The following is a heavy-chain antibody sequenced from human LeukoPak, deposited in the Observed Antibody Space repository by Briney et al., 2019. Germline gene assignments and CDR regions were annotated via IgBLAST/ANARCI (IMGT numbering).Heavy chain of an antibody. D-gene: IGHD5-24*01. CDR2: IYYSGST. J-gene: IGHJ4*02. V-gene: IGHV4-38-2*02. CDR1: GYSISSGYY. Sequence: PSETLSLTCSVSGYSISSGYYWGWIRQPPGKGLEWIGYIYYSGSTYYNPSLKSRVTISVDTSKNQFSLKLSSVTAADTAVYYCARHTFMAEMATSGAFYYFDYWGQGTLVTVSS. CDR3: ARHTFMAEMATSGAFYYFDY.